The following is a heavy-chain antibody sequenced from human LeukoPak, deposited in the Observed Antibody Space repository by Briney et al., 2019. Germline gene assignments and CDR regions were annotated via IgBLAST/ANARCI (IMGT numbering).Heavy chain of an antibody. J-gene: IGHJ4*02. CDR2: IFGSGGSA. D-gene: IGHD2-15*01. Sequence: GGSLRLSCTASGFAFGSYAMYWVRQAPGKGLEWVSGIFGSGGSAHYADSVKGRFTISRDNSKNTVYLEMNSLGVEDTVVYYCAKTIVGYSSGRFPGWPADYWGQGTLVTVSS. V-gene: IGHV3-23*01. CDR1: GFAFGSYA. CDR3: AKTIVGYSSGRFPGWPADY.